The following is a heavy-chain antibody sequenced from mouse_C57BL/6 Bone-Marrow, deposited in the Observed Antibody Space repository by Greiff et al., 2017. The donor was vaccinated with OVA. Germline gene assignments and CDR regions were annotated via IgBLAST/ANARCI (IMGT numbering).Heavy chain of an antibody. D-gene: IGHD1-1*01. J-gene: IGHJ4*01. V-gene: IGHV1-50*01. CDR1: GYTFTSYW. CDR2: IDPSDSYP. CDR3: ARSYYGSSHYYAMDY. Sequence: VQLQQPGAELVKPGASVKLSCKASGYTFTSYWMQWVKQRPGQGLEWIGEIDPSDSYPNYNQKFKGKATLTVDTSSSTAYMQLSSLTSEDSAVYYCARSYYGSSHYYAMDYWGQGTSVTVSS.